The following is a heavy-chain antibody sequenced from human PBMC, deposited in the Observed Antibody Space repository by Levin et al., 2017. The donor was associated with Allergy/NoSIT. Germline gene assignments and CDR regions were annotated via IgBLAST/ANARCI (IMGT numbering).Heavy chain of an antibody. CDR1: GFTFSSYG. D-gene: IGHD6-13*01. CDR3: ARAHHAHRLLLGYSSSWLFDY. J-gene: IGHJ4*02. Sequence: GESLKISCAASGFTFSSYGMHWVRQAPGKGLEWVAVIWYDGSNKYYADSVKGRFTISRDNSKNTLYLQMNSLRAEDTAVYYCARAHHAHRLLLGYSSSWLFDYWGQGTLVTVSS. CDR2: IWYDGSNK. V-gene: IGHV3-33*01.